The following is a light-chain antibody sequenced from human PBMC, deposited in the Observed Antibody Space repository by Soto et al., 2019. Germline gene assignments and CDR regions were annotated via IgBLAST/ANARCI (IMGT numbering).Light chain of an antibody. Sequence: QSALTQPPSVSGAPGQRVTISCTGSSSNIGADYDVHWYQQLPGTAPKLLLYGNSNRPSGVPDRFSGSKSGTSASLAITGLQAEDEADYYCQSYDSSLSAVVFGGGAKVTVL. J-gene: IGLJ3*02. CDR3: QSYDSSLSAVV. CDR2: GNS. CDR1: SSNIGADYD. V-gene: IGLV1-40*01.